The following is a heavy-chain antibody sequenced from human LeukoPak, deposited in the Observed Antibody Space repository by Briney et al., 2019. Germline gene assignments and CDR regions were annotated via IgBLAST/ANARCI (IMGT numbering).Heavy chain of an antibody. CDR2: IYPGDSDT. V-gene: IGHV5-51*01. CDR1: GYSLTSYW. CDR3: ARRDQYSGYDSVDY. Sequence: GESLKISCKGSGYSLTSYWIGWVRQMPGKGLEWIGIIYPGDSDTRYSPSFQGQVTISADKSISTAYLQWSSLKASDTAMYYCARRDQYSGYDSVDYWGQGTLVTVSS. D-gene: IGHD5-12*01. J-gene: IGHJ4*02.